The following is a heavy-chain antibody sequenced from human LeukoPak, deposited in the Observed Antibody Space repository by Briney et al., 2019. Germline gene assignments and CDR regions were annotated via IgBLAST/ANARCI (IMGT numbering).Heavy chain of an antibody. D-gene: IGHD2-15*01. J-gene: IGHJ4*02. CDR2: IYYSGST. CDR1: GGSISSYY. V-gene: IGHV4-59*08. CDR3: ARQRCSGGSCYSRAFDY. Sequence: SETLSLTCTVSGGSISSYYWSWIRQPPGKGLEWIGYIYYSGSTNYNPSLKSRVTISVDTSKNQFSLKLCSVTAADTAVYYCARQRCSGGSCYSRAFDYWGQGTLVTVSS.